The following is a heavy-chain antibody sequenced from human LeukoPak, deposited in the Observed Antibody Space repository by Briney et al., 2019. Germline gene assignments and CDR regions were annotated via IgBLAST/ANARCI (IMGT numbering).Heavy chain of an antibody. CDR2: IYYCESP. CDR1: GASIRGYY. CDR3: SRSYYTNNRQRFDY. D-gene: IGHD3-10*01. Sequence: SQILSLTCTVSGASIRGYYWSWIHQRPRKGLERIAYIYYCESPNYKPSLKSRSTRSGDTSRSQFSLKLNSVTDADTAVYYCSRSYYTNNRQRFDYWGQGILVSVSP. V-gene: IGHV4-59*08. J-gene: IGHJ4*02.